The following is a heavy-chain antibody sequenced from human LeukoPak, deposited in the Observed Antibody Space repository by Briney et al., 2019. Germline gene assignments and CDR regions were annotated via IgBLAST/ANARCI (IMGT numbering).Heavy chain of an antibody. CDR3: ARVPRPYDYVWGSPFDY. J-gene: IGHJ4*02. CDR2: IYYGGST. Sequence: SETLSLTCTVSGGSVSSGDYYWSWIRQPPGKGLEWIGYIYYGGSTYYNPSLKSRVTISVDTSKNQFSLKLSSVTAADTAVYYCARVPRPYDYVWGSPFDYWGQGTLVTVSS. CDR1: GGSVSSGDYY. D-gene: IGHD3-16*01. V-gene: IGHV4-30-4*01.